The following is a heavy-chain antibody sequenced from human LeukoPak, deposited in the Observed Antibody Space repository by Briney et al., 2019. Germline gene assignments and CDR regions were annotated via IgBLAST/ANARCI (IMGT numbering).Heavy chain of an antibody. Sequence: SETLSLTCTVSGGSLSRGGYYWSWIRQHPGKGLGWIGYIYYSGGTYYNPSLKSRVTISVDTSKNQFSLKLSSVTGADTAVYYCARDRGYYDSSGYYENGSWFDPWGQGTLVTVSS. CDR1: GGSLSRGGYY. J-gene: IGHJ5*02. CDR2: IYYSGGT. CDR3: ARDRGYYDSSGYYENGSWFDP. V-gene: IGHV4-31*03. D-gene: IGHD3-22*01.